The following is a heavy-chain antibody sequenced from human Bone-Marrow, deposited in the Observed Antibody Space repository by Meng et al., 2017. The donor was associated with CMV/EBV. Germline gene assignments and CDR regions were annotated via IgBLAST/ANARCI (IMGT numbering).Heavy chain of an antibody. CDR3: AKGPDGGTYYNHFYYGMDV. J-gene: IGHJ6*02. Sequence: GGSLRLSCVVSGFTFRRYRMNWVRQAPGKGLEWVASIKGDGSEKYYVDSVKGRFTISRDNAKNSLYLQMNSLRAEDTAVYYCAKGPDGGTYYNHFYYGMDVWGQGTTVTVSS. D-gene: IGHD1-26*01. V-gene: IGHV3-7*01. CDR1: GFTFRRYR. CDR2: IKGDGSEK.